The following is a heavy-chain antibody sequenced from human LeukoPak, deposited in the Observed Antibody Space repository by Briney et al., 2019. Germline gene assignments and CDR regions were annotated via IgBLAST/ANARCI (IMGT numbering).Heavy chain of an antibody. J-gene: IGHJ5*02. Sequence: GESLKISCKGSGYSFTSYWIGSVRQMPGKGLEWMGIIYPGDSDTRYSPSFQGQVTISADKSISTAYLQWSSLKASDTAMYYCARLRGYCSSTSCYRSGWFDPWGQGTLVTVSS. V-gene: IGHV5-51*01. D-gene: IGHD2-2*02. CDR2: IYPGDSDT. CDR3: ARLRGYCSSTSCYRSGWFDP. CDR1: GYSFTSYW.